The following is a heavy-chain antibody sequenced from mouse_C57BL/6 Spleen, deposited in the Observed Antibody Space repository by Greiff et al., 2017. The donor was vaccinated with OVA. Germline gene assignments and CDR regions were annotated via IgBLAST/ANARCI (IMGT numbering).Heavy chain of an antibody. J-gene: IGHJ2*01. CDR3: TTSITTVVARGY. V-gene: IGHV14-4*01. Sequence: EVQRVESGAELVRPGASVKLSCTASGFNIKDDYMHWVKQRPEQGLEWIGWIDPENGDTEYASKFQGKATITADTSSNTAYLQLSSLTSEDTAVYYCTTSITTVVARGYWGQGTTLTVSS. D-gene: IGHD1-1*01. CDR2: IDPENGDT. CDR1: GFNIKDDY.